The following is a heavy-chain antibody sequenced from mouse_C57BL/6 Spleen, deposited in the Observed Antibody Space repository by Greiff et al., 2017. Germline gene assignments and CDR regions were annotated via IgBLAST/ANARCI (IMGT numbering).Heavy chain of an antibody. J-gene: IGHJ1*03. CDR1: GFTFSSYG. V-gene: IGHV5-6*01. D-gene: IGHD2-12*01. CDR2: ISSGGSYT. CDR3: ARHETIRYFDV. Sequence: EVQLVESGGDLVKPGGSLKLSCAASGFTFSSYGMSWVRQTPDTRLEWVATISSGGSYTYYPDSVKERFTISRDNAKNTLYLQMSSLKSEDTAMYYCARHETIRYFDVWGTGTTVTVSS.